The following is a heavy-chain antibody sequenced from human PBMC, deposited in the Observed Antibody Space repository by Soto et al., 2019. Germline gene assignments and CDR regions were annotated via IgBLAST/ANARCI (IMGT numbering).Heavy chain of an antibody. CDR3: ARRNDFWSGYSGKPYYYYGMDV. CDR2: IYPGDSDT. D-gene: IGHD3-3*01. J-gene: IGHJ6*02. V-gene: IGHV5-51*01. Sequence: PGESLKISCKGSGYSFTSYWIGWVRQMPGKGLERMGIIYPGDSDTRYSPSFQGQVTISADKSISTAYLQWSSLKASDTAMYYCARRNDFWSGYSGKPYYYYGMDVWGQGTTVTVSS. CDR1: GYSFTSYW.